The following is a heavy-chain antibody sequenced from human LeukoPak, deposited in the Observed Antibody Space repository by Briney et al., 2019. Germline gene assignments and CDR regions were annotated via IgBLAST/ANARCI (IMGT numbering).Heavy chain of an antibody. CDR2: ISYDGSNK. CDR1: GFIFSNYA. CDR3: AKIDIRRYFDWCD. Sequence: PGRSLRLSCAASGFIFSNYAMHWVRQAPGKGLEWVAVISYDGSNKYYADSVKGRFTISRDNSKNTLYLQMNSLRAEDTAVYYCAKIDIRRYFDWCDWGQGTLVTVSS. J-gene: IGHJ1*01. D-gene: IGHD3-9*01. V-gene: IGHV3-30-3*02.